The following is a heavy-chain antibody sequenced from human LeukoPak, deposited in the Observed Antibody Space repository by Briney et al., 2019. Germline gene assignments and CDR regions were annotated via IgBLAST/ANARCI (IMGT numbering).Heavy chain of an antibody. Sequence: GGSLRLSCAASGFTFSSYSMNWVRQAPGKGLEWVSYISSSRSTIYYADSVKGRFTISRDNAKNSLYLQMNSLRAEDTAVYYCARDYYVWESYRYSATDYWGQGTLVTVSS. J-gene: IGHJ4*02. CDR3: ARDYYVWESYRYSATDY. CDR1: GFTFSSYS. D-gene: IGHD3-16*02. V-gene: IGHV3-48*01. CDR2: ISSSRSTI.